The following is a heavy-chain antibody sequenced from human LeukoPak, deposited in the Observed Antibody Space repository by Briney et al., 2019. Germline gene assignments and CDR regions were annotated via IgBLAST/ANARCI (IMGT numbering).Heavy chain of an antibody. J-gene: IGHJ5*02. D-gene: IGHD1-26*01. CDR1: GYSISSGYY. CDR2: IHYSGST. Sequence: AETLSLTCTVSGYSISSGYYWGWIRQPPGKGLEWIGSIHYSGSTYYNPSLKSRVTISEDTSKNQFSLKLSSVTAADTAVYYCAREVRSAWASFDPWGQGTLVTVSS. V-gene: IGHV4-38-2*02. CDR3: AREVRSAWASFDP.